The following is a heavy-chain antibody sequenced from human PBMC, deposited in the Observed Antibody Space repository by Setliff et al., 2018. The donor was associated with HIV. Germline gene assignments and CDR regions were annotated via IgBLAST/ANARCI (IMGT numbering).Heavy chain of an antibody. J-gene: IGHJ1*01. Sequence: AASVKVSCKASGSTFITYYMHWVRQAPGQGLEWMGIINPSGGSTNYAQKFQGRVTMTRDTSTSTVYMELSSLRSEDTAVYYCARDHMSVGAWVGATSRGLFQHWGQGTLVTVSS. V-gene: IGHV1-46*01. CDR2: INPSGGST. CDR1: GSTFITYY. D-gene: IGHD1-26*01. CDR3: ARDHMSVGAWVGATSRGLFQH.